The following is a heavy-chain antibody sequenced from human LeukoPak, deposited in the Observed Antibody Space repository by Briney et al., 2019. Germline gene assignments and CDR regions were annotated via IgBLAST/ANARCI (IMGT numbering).Heavy chain of an antibody. Sequence: GGSLRLSCAASGFAFSDFWMSWVRQAPGKGLEWVANIRHDGDAKNYVPSVRGRFTISRDNAKNSLYLQMNSLTVEDTAVYYCATSHDSAGNDWGQGTLVTVSS. CDR3: ATSHDSAGND. CDR2: IRHDGDAK. V-gene: IGHV3-7*01. D-gene: IGHD2-15*01. CDR1: GFAFSDFW. J-gene: IGHJ4*02.